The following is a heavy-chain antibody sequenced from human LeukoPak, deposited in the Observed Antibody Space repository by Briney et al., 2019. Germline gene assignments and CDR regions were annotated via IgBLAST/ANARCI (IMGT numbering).Heavy chain of an antibody. D-gene: IGHD2-2*01. J-gene: IGHJ5*02. V-gene: IGHV3-74*03. CDR3: ARAMPHDNWFDP. Sequence: QPWGSLRLSCAASGLTFNSYWMHWVRQVAGKGLVSVARINGDASNTTYADSVKGRFTISRDNAKNTLYLQMNSLRVDDTAVYYCARAMPHDNWFDPWGQGSLVTVSS. CDR1: GLTFNSYW. CDR2: INGDASNT.